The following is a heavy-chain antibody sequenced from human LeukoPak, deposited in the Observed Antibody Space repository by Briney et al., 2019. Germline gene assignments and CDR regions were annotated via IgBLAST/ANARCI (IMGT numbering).Heavy chain of an antibody. J-gene: IGHJ6*02. CDR3: ARGSPSDTSYYGVDV. Sequence: ASVKVSCKASGYTFTSYGISWVRQAPGQGLEWMGWISAYNGNTNCAQKLQGRVTMTTDTSTSTAFMELRSLRSDDTAVYYCARGSPSDTSYYGVDVWGQGTTVTVSS. V-gene: IGHV1-18*01. CDR1: GYTFTSYG. CDR2: ISAYNGNT.